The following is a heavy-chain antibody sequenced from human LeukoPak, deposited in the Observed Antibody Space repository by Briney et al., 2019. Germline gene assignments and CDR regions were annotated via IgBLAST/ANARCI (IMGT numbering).Heavy chain of an antibody. V-gene: IGHV4-30-4*01. Sequence: SQTLSLTCTVSGGSISSGDYYWSWIRQPPGKGLEWIGYIYYSGSTYYNPSLKSRVTISVDTSKNQFSPKLSSVTAADTAVYYCARDLLNEGNHLDYWGQGTLVTVSS. CDR3: ARDLLNEGNHLDY. CDR1: GGSISSGDYY. J-gene: IGHJ4*02. CDR2: IYYSGST. D-gene: IGHD4-23*01.